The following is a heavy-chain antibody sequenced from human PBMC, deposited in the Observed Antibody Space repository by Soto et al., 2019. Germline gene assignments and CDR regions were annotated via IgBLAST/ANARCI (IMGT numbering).Heavy chain of an antibody. V-gene: IGHV3-23*01. CDR1: GFTFSNFA. J-gene: IGHJ4*02. D-gene: IGHD1-26*01. Sequence: GGSLRLSCAASGFTFSNFAMGWVRQAPGKGLEWVSSVSGLGGGTYYADSVKGRFTISRDNSKNTLYLQMNSLRAEDTAGYYCATLTVGADDWGQGTLVTVAS. CDR3: ATLTVGADD. CDR2: VSGLGGGT.